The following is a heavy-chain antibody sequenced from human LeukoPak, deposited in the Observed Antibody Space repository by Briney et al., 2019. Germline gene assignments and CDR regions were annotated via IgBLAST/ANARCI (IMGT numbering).Heavy chain of an antibody. CDR1: GFTFSSYA. CDR2: ISGSGFGT. CDR3: AKIGQTWLQPYFDY. Sequence: QPGGSLRLSCVASGFTFSSYAMSWVRQAPGKGLEWVSTISGSGFGTYYADAVKGRFTISRDNSKNTLYLQMNSLRAEDTAIYYCAKIGQTWLQPYFDYWGQGTLVTVSS. J-gene: IGHJ4*02. V-gene: IGHV3-23*01. D-gene: IGHD5-24*01.